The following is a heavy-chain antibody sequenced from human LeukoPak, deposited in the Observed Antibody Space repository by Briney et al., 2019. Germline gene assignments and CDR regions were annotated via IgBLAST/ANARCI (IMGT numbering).Heavy chain of an antibody. D-gene: IGHD3-22*01. J-gene: IGHJ4*02. CDR1: GFTFNNYA. V-gene: IGHV3-23*01. CDR3: VKEHYYDSSGYSDC. Sequence: GGSLRLSCAASGFTFNNYAMSRVRQATGKGLEWVSAISGSGGSTYYADSVKGRFTISRDNSKNTLYLQMNSLRAEDTAVYYCVKEHYYDSSGYSDCWGQGTLVTVSS. CDR2: ISGSGGST.